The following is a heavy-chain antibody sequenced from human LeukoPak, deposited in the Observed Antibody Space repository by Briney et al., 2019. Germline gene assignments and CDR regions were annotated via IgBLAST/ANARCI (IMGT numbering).Heavy chain of an antibody. CDR3: ARDYRGSYYFY. CDR2: ISGYSGST. J-gene: IGHJ4*02. CDR1: GYTFTTYG. D-gene: IGHD1-26*01. Sequence: ASVRVSCKASGYTFTTYGISWVRQAPGQGLEWVGWISGYSGSTDYAQKFQDRVTMTTDTSTSTAYMELRSLSSDDTAVYYCARDYRGSYYFYWGQGTLVTVSS. V-gene: IGHV1-18*01.